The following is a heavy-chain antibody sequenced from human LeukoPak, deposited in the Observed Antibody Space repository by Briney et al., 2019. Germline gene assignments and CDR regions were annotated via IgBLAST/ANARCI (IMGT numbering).Heavy chain of an antibody. CDR2: IYHSGST. CDR3: ARLTVTTNWYFDL. J-gene: IGHJ2*01. D-gene: IGHD4-17*01. V-gene: IGHV4-4*02. CDR1: GGFISSLNW. Sequence: SETLSLTCIVSGGFISSLNWWSWVRQPPGKGLEWIGEIYHSGSTNYNPSLKSRVTISVDKSKNQFSLKLSSVTAADTAVYYCARLTVTTNWYFDLWGRGTPVTASS.